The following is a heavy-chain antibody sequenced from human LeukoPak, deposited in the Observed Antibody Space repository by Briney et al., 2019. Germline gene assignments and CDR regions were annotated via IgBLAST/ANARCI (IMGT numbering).Heavy chain of an antibody. CDR1: GFMFSSNW. V-gene: IGHV4-4*02. Sequence: SGGSLRLSCAASGFMFSSNWMSWIRQPPGKGLEWIGEIKYSGNTNYNPSLKSRVTMSVDMSKNQISLKLNSVTAADTAVYYCARDPRTTTSRNWFDPWGQGTLVTVSA. D-gene: IGHD1/OR15-1a*01. J-gene: IGHJ5*02. CDR3: ARDPRTTTSRNWFDP. CDR2: IKYSGNT.